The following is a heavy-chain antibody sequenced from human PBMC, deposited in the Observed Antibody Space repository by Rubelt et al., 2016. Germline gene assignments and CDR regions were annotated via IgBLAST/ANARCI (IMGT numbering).Heavy chain of an antibody. CDR2: IWFDGSRQ. CDR1: GFTFSSFG. D-gene: IGHD3-22*01. Sequence: RLSCAASGFTFSSFGFNWVRQAPGKGLEWVAVIWFDGSRQYYAESVKGRFTISRDNSKNTLYLQMNSLRAEDTAVYYCANHYYDSSGYYERAEYFQHWGQGTLVTVSS. J-gene: IGHJ1*01. CDR3: ANHYYDSSGYYERAEYFQH. V-gene: IGHV3-33*06.